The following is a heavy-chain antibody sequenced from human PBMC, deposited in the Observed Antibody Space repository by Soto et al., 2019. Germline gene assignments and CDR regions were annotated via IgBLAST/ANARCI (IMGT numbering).Heavy chain of an antibody. Sequence: GESLKISCKGSGYSFTSYWIGWVRQMPGKGLEWMGIIYPGVSDTRYSPSFQGQVTISADKSISTAYLQWSSLKASDTAMYYCARNGGYSSGWYSSYYYMDVWGKGTTVTVSS. CDR3: ARNGGYSSGWYSSYYYMDV. CDR2: IYPGVSDT. J-gene: IGHJ6*03. D-gene: IGHD6-19*01. CDR1: GYSFTSYW. V-gene: IGHV5-51*01.